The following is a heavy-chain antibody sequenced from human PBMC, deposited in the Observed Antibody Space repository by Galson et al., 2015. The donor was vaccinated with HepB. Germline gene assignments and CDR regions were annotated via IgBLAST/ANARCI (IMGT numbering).Heavy chain of an antibody. CDR3: ARSPKRITMVRGKMMDV. V-gene: IGHV1-18*01. D-gene: IGHD3-10*01. Sequence: SVKVSCKASGYTFTSYGISWVRQAPGQGLEWMGWISAYNGNTNYAQKLQGRVTMTTDTSTSTAYMELRSLRSDDTAVYYCARSPKRITMVRGKMMDVWGQGTTVTVSS. CDR1: GYTFTSYG. CDR2: ISAYNGNT. J-gene: IGHJ6*02.